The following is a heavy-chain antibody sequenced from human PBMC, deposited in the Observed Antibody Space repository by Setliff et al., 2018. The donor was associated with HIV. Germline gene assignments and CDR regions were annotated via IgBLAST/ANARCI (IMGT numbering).Heavy chain of an antibody. D-gene: IGHD1-1*01. CDR3: ARWGETTGIKAFDL. Sequence: SLTCTVSDNSITNYYWNWIRQPPGKGLEWIGYMHYSGRTSYNPSLKSRVTTSVNTSKNQLSLNLSSVTAADTAVYYCARWGETTGIKAFDLWGQGTMVTVSS. CDR1: DNSITNYY. V-gene: IGHV4-59*01. CDR2: MHYSGRT. J-gene: IGHJ3*01.